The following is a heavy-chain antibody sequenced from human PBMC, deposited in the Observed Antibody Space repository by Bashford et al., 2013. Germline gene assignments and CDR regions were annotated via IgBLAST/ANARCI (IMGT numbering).Heavy chain of an antibody. CDR3: ASPPDMAADPTDWYFDL. D-gene: IGHD6-6*01. J-gene: IGHJ2*01. V-gene: IGHV3-21*01. CDR1: GFTFSSHS. Sequence: GSLRLSCAASGFTFSSHSMNWVRQAPGKGLEWVSSISSSGSYIYYADSVKGRFTISRDNAKNSLYLHMNSLRVEDTAVYYCASPPDMAADPTDWYFDLWGRGTLVTVSS. CDR2: ISSSGSYI.